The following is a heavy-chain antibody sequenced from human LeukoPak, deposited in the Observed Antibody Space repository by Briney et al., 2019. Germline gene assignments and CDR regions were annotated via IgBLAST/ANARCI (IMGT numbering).Heavy chain of an antibody. J-gene: IGHJ5*02. CDR3: ARQEIGLRSFDP. CDR1: GVSISSSYSY. CDR2: IYYTGTT. D-gene: IGHD3/OR15-3a*01. V-gene: IGHV4-39*01. Sequence: SETLSLTCTVSGVSISSSYSYWGWIRQPPGMGLEWIGSIYYTGTTHYNPSLKSRVTISVDTSKNQFSLNLSSVTAADTAVYYCARQEIGLRSFDPWGQGTLVTVSS.